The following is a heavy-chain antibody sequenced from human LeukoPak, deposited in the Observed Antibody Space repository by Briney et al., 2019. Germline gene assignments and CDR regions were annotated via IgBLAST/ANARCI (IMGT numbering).Heavy chain of an antibody. D-gene: IGHD3-3*01. J-gene: IGHJ4*02. Sequence: SETLSLTCAVYGGSFSGYYWSWIRQPPGKGLEWIGEINNRGSNNSNTSLKSRVTISVDTSKNQFSLKLSSVTAADTAVYYCARVRYYDFWSGYNDLFDYWGQGTLVTVSS. CDR2: INNRGSN. V-gene: IGHV4-34*01. CDR1: GGSFSGYY. CDR3: ARVRYYDFWSGYNDLFDY.